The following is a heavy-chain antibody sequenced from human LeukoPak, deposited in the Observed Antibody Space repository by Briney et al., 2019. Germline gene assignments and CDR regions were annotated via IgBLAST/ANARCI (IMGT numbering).Heavy chain of an antibody. CDR2: INHSGST. CDR1: GGSFSGCY. D-gene: IGHD2-2*01. CDR3: ARAPGRPAAVFDY. J-gene: IGHJ4*02. V-gene: IGHV4-34*01. Sequence: PSETLSLTCAVYGGSFSGCYWSWIRQPPGKGLEWIGEINHSGSTNYSPSLKSRVTISLDTSKNQFSLKLSSVTAADTAVYYCARAPGRPAAVFDYWGQGTLVTVSS.